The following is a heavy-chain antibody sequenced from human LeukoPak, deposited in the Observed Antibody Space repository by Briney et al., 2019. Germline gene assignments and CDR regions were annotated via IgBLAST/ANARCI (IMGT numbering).Heavy chain of an antibody. CDR3: ARVSSTRKYYYYYMDV. J-gene: IGHJ6*03. D-gene: IGHD2-2*01. CDR1: GGTFSSYT. CDR2: IIPILGIA. Sequence: GASVKVSCKASGGTFSSYTISWVRQAPGQGLEWMGRIIPILGIANYAQEFQGRVTITADKSTSTAYMELSSLRSEDTAVYYCARVSSTRKYYYYYMDVWGKGTTVTVSS. V-gene: IGHV1-69*02.